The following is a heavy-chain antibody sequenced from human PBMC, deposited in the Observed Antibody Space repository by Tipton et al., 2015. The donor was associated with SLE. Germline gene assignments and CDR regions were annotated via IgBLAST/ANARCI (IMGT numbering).Heavy chain of an antibody. V-gene: IGHV4-39*07. J-gene: IGHJ3*02. Sequence: TLSLTCTVSGDFISSNTYYWGWIRQPPGKGLEWIGSIHYGGSTYNNPSLKSRVTISVDTSKNQFSLKLTSVTAADTAVYYCARDGGGPIPDDAFDIWGQGTLVTVSS. D-gene: IGHD3-16*01. CDR1: GDFISSNTYY. CDR3: ARDGGGPIPDDAFDI. CDR2: IHYGGST.